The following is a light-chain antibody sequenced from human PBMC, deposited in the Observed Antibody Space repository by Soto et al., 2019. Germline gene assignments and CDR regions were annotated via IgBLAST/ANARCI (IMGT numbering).Light chain of an antibody. J-gene: IGKJ4*01. CDR2: GAS. V-gene: IGKV3-11*01. Sequence: EIVLTQSPATLSLSPWERATLSCRASPSVTSNLAWYQQALGQAPRLLIYGASTRATGIPARFSGSGSGTDFTLTISSLEPEDFAVYYCQQRSNWPLTFGGGTKVDI. CDR1: PSVTSN. CDR3: QQRSNWPLT.